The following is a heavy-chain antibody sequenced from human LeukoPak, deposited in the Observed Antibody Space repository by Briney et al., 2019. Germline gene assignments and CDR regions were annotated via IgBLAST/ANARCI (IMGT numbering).Heavy chain of an antibody. CDR2: IYYSGST. D-gene: IGHD4-11*01. CDR1: GGSISSSSYY. J-gene: IGHJ4*02. CDR3: AGQRYSNYAGY. Sequence: SETLSLTCTVSGGSISSSSYYWGWIRQSPGKGLEWIGSIYYSGSTYYNPSLKSRVTISVDTSKNQFSLKLSSVTAADTAVYYCAGQRYSNYAGYWGQGTLVTVSS. V-gene: IGHV4-39*01.